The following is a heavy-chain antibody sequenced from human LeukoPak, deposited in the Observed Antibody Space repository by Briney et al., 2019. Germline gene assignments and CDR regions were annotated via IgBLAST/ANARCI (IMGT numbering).Heavy chain of an antibody. CDR1: GYTFTSYA. CDR3: TGCPYYYGSGSYYLARFDP. Sequence: ASVKVSCKASGYTFTSYAMNWVRQAPGQGLEWMGWINTNTGNPTYAQGFTGRFVLSLDTSVSTAYLQISSLKAEDTAVYYCTGCPYYYGSGSYYLARFDPWGQGTLVTVSS. J-gene: IGHJ5*02. D-gene: IGHD3-10*01. V-gene: IGHV7-4-1*02. CDR2: INTNTGNP.